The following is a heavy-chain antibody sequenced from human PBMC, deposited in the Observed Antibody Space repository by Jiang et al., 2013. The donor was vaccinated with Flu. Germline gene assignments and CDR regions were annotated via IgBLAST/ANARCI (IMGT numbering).Heavy chain of an antibody. CDR1: GDSINIPGYY. D-gene: IGHD1-14*01. J-gene: IGHJ1*01. CDR2: IYYIGST. Sequence: GLVKPSQTLSLTCTVSGDSINIPGYYWSWIRQHPVKGLEWIGFIYYIGSTFYNPSLKSRLAISIDTSKNQFYLTLSSVTAADTAVYYCARVRGEAQRTAEYFQNWGRGTLVTVSS. CDR3: ARVRGEAQRTAEYFQN. V-gene: IGHV4-31*03.